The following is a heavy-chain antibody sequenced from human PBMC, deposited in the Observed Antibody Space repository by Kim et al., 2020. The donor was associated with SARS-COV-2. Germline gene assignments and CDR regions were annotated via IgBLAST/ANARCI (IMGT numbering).Heavy chain of an antibody. Sequence: EGSGPSYADSVKGRVTSARDNAKNAVYLQVNGLRAEDTAVYYCTRGAFDIWGQGTMVTVSS. V-gene: IGHV3-74*01. CDR2: EGSGP. J-gene: IGHJ3*02. CDR3: TRGAFDI.